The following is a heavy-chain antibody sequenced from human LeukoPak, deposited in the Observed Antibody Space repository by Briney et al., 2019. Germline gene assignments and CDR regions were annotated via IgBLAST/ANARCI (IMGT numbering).Heavy chain of an antibody. CDR3: ARARNFGIFDY. CDR2: ISYDGSNK. J-gene: IGHJ4*02. CDR1: GFTFSSYA. Sequence: GGSLRLSCAVSGFTFSSYAMQWVRQAPGKGLDWVAVISYDGSNKYYADSVKGRFTISRDNSKNTLYLQMNSLRAEDTAVYYCARARNFGIFDYWGQGTLVTVSS. V-gene: IGHV3-30-3*01. D-gene: IGHD1-14*01.